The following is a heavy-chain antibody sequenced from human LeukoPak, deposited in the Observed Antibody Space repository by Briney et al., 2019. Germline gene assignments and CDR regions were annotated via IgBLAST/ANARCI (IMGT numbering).Heavy chain of an antibody. V-gene: IGHV3-23*01. CDR1: GFTFSSYA. CDR3: AKDPEPYDFHYFDY. D-gene: IGHD3-3*01. CDR2: ISNNGGST. J-gene: IGHJ4*02. Sequence: GGSLRLSCAPSGFTFSSYAMSWLRQAPGKGLEWVSTISNNGGSTYYADSVKGRFTISRDNSRNTLYLHLKSQRAEDTAVYFCAKDPEPYDFHYFDYWGQGTLVTVSA.